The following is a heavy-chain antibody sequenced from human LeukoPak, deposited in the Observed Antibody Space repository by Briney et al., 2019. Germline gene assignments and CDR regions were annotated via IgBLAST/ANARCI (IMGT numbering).Heavy chain of an antibody. CDR2: IYYSGST. Sequence: SGTLSLTCTVSGGSISSSSYYWGWIRQPPGKGLEWIGSIYYSGSTYYNPSLKSRVTISVDTSKNQFSLKLSSVTAADTAVYYCARVEYDILTGYPTPYYFDYWGQGTLVTVSS. J-gene: IGHJ4*02. CDR3: ARVEYDILTGYPTPYYFDY. CDR1: GGSISSSSYY. D-gene: IGHD3-9*01. V-gene: IGHV4-39*07.